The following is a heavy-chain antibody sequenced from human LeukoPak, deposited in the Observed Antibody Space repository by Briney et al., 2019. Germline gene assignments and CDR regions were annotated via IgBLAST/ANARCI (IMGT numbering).Heavy chain of an antibody. Sequence: SETLSLACTVSGGSISSSSHYWGWIRQPPGKGLEWIGSIYYSGSTYYNPSLKSRVTISVDTSKNQFSLKLSSVTAADTAVYYCARQGLRIDYWGQGTLVTVSS. CDR2: IYYSGST. CDR3: ARQGLRIDY. CDR1: GGSISSSSHY. D-gene: IGHD4-17*01. J-gene: IGHJ4*02. V-gene: IGHV4-39*01.